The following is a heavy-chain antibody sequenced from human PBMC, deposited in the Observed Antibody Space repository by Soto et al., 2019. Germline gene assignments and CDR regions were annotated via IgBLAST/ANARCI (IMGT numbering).Heavy chain of an antibody. D-gene: IGHD4-4*01. J-gene: IGHJ4*02. CDR2: IKSGRDGGTA. Sequence: GGSMILSYASSGLSFSNTLMNWVRQAPGKGLEWVATIKSGRDGGTADYAASVKDRFSISRDDSQNTVSLQMNSLRIEDTAVYYCATHSYYAYAYWGQGTLVTVSS. V-gene: IGHV3-15*07. CDR3: ATHSYYAYAY. CDR1: GLSFSNTL.